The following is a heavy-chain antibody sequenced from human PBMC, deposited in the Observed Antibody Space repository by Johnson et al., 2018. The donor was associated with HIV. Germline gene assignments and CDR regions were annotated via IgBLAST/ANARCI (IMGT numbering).Heavy chain of an antibody. V-gene: IGHV3-7*05. D-gene: IGHD3-22*01. CDR1: GFTFSSYW. J-gene: IGHJ3*02. Sequence: VQLVESGGGLVQPGGSLRLSCAASGFTFSSYWMSWVRQAPGKGLEWVANIKQDGSEKYYVDSVKGRFTIYRDNAKNSLYLQMNSLSAEDTAVYYCVRGGYDAFDIWGQGTMVTVSS. CDR3: VRGGYDAFDI. CDR2: IKQDGSEK.